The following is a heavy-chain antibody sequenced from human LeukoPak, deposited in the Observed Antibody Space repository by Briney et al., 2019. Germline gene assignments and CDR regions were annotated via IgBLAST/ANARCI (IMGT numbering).Heavy chain of an antibody. Sequence: GGSLRLSCAASGFTFSSFAMHWVRQAPGKGLEYVSAISSNGGSTYYANSVKGRFTISRDNSRNTLYLQMGSLRPEDTAVYYCARAGLYSGSGLDYWGQGALVTVSS. CDR3: ARAGLYSGSGLDY. J-gene: IGHJ4*02. D-gene: IGHD5-12*01. V-gene: IGHV3-64*01. CDR2: ISSNGGST. CDR1: GFTFSSFA.